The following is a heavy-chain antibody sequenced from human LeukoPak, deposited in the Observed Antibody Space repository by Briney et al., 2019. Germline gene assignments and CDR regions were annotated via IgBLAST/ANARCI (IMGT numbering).Heavy chain of an antibody. D-gene: IGHD3-10*01. J-gene: IGHJ4*02. CDR3: AKGVWFGTYYFDY. Sequence: GGSLRLSCAASGFTFDDYAMAWVRQAPGKGLEWVSAISGSGASTYYADSVKGRFTISRDISKNTLYLQMNSLRAGDTAVYYCAKGVWFGTYYFDYWGQGTLVTVSS. V-gene: IGHV3-23*01. CDR2: ISGSGAST. CDR1: GFTFDDYA.